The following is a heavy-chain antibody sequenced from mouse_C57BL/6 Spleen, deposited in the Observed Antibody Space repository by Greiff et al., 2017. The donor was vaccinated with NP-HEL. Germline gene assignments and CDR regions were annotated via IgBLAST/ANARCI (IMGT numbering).Heavy chain of an antibody. CDR2: IRNKANGYTT. Sequence: EVMLVESGGGLVQPGGSLSLSCAASGFTFTDYYMSWVRQPPGKALEWLGFIRNKANGYTTEYSASVKGRFTISRDNSQSILYRQMNALRAEDSATYYCARYGGDHFDYWGQGTTLTVSS. V-gene: IGHV7-3*01. CDR3: ARYGGDHFDY. J-gene: IGHJ2*01. CDR1: GFTFTDYY. D-gene: IGHD3-3*01.